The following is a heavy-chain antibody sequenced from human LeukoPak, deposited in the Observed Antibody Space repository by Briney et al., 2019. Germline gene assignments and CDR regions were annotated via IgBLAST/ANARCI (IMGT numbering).Heavy chain of an antibody. Sequence: PGGSLRLSCAASGFTFSSYAMSWVRQAPGKGLEWVSAISGSGGSTYYADSVKGRFTISRDNSKNTLYLQMNSLRAEDTAVYYCAKDLTPGGRYFGWLLYFDAFDIWGQGTMVTVSS. CDR3: AKDLTPGGRYFGWLLYFDAFDI. V-gene: IGHV3-23*01. CDR1: GFTFSSYA. CDR2: ISGSGGST. J-gene: IGHJ3*02. D-gene: IGHD3-9*01.